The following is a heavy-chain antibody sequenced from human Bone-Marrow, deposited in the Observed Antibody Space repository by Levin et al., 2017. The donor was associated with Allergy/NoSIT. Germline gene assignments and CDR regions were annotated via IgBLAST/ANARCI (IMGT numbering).Heavy chain of an antibody. CDR3: ARGGGERSPYPMDV. V-gene: IGHV1-2*06. CDR2: IDPNSGGT. Sequence: GGSLRLSCQASGYILTTYYIHWVRQAPGQGLEWMGRIDPNSGGTNLAQKFQGRVTMTRDTSIGTAYMELSSLRSDDTAVYFCARGGGERSPYPMDVWGPGSTVTVSS. J-gene: IGHJ6*02. D-gene: IGHD6-25*01. CDR1: GYILTTYY.